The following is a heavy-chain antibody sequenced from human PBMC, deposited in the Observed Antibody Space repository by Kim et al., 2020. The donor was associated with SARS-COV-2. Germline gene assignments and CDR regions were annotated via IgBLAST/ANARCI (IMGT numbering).Heavy chain of an antibody. CDR3: CTNFINYAVSAYVDFWF. V-gene: IGHV4-34*08. CDR2: INYSGST. Sequence: AETLSLTCAVSGGTFSSYYWSWIRQPPGKGLEWVASINYSGSTNYYASLKTRGTTILDESTNKSPLQLSSVTAAETAAYYCCTNFINYAVSAYVDFWF. J-gene: IGHJ5*01. CDR1: GGTFSSYY. D-gene: IGHD4-17*01.